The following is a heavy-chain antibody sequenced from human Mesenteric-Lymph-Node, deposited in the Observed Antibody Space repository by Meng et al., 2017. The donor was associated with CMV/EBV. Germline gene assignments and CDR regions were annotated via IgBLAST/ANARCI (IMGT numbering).Heavy chain of an antibody. D-gene: IGHD3-3*01. Sequence: GSLRLSCTVSDGSITSYYWSWIRQPPGKGLEWIGYIYYSGSTNYNPSLKSRVTISVDTSKNQFSLKLSSVTAADTAVYYCARDTPNYDFWSGYQPTAGAFDIWGQGTMVTVSS. J-gene: IGHJ3*02. CDR3: ARDTPNYDFWSGYQPTAGAFDI. CDR2: IYYSGST. CDR1: DGSITSYY. V-gene: IGHV4-59*01.